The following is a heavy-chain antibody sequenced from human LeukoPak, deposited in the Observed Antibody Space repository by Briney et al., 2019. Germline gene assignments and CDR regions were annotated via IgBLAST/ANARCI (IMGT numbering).Heavy chain of an antibody. CDR3: ARVDSGSACAS. D-gene: IGHD6-19*01. J-gene: IGHJ1*01. Sequence: GGSLRLSCTASGFILSSYSMHWVRQAPGKGLQFVSAISRNGGDTYYANSVKGRFTISRDISKNTLYLQMGSLRPEDMAVYYCARVDSGSACASWGQGILVTVSS. CDR2: ISRNGGDT. CDR1: GFILSSYS. V-gene: IGHV3-64*01.